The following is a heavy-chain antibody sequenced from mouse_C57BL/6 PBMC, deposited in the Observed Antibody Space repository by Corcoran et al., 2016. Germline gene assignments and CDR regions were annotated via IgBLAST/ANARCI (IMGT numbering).Heavy chain of an antibody. J-gene: IGHJ3*01. CDR1: GYTFTTYG. V-gene: IGHV9-3*01. CDR2: INTYSGVP. CDR3: ARDRALFAY. D-gene: IGHD3-3*01. Sequence: QIQLVQSGPELKKPGETVKISCKASGYTFTTYGMSWVKQAPGKGLKWMGWINTYSGVPTYADDFKGRFAFSLETSASTAYLQINNLKNEDTATYFCARDRALFAYWGQGTLVTVSA.